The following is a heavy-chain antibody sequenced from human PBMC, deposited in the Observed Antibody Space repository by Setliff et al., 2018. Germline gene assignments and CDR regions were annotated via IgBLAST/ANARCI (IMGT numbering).Heavy chain of an antibody. V-gene: IGHV4-59*01. CDR3: ARDRSAYSYGLDV. CDR1: GGSISPYF. CDR2: IYHNGNT. J-gene: IGHJ6*01. Sequence: SETLSLTCTVSGGSISPYFWSWIRQPPGKGLEWIGYIYHNGNTNFNPSLKSRVTMSVDTSKNQFALVLESVTAAGTAVYYCARDRSAYSYGLDVWGQGTTVTVSS.